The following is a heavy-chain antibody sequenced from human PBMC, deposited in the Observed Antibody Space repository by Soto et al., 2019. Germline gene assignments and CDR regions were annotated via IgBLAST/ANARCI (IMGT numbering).Heavy chain of an antibody. CDR1: GFTFSSYW. J-gene: IGHJ6*02. Sequence: GGSLRLSCAASGFTFSSYWMSWVRQAPGKGLEWVANIKQDGSEKYYVDSVKGRLTISRDNAKNSLYLQMNSLRAEDTAVYYCATWGRYSSSWYPIHYYYYGMDVWGQGTTVTVSS. V-gene: IGHV3-7*01. CDR2: IKQDGSEK. CDR3: ATWGRYSSSWYPIHYYYYGMDV. D-gene: IGHD6-13*01.